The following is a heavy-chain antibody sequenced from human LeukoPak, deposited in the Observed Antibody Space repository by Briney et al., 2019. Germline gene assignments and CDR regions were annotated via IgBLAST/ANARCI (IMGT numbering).Heavy chain of an antibody. CDR2: INTDGIST. CDR3: ARDHRGQLKYYYGMDV. Sequence: GGSLRLSCAASGFTFSGYWMHWVRQAPGKGLVWVSRINTDGISTNYADSVKGRFTISRDNAKNTVYLQMNSLRAEDTAVYYCARDHRGQLKYYYGMDVWGQGTTVTVSS. CDR1: GFTFSGYW. D-gene: IGHD5-24*01. J-gene: IGHJ6*02. V-gene: IGHV3-74*01.